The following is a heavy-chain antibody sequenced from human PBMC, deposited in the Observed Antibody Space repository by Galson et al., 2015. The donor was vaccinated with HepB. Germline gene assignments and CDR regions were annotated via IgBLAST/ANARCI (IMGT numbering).Heavy chain of an antibody. J-gene: IGHJ4*02. CDR3: ARDGKNYYGSGRHFDY. CDR2: IKQDGSEK. CDR1: GFTFSSYW. D-gene: IGHD3-10*01. V-gene: IGHV3-7*03. Sequence: SLRLSCAASGFTFSSYWMSWVRQAPGKGLEWVANIKQDGSEKYYVDSVKGRFTISRDNAKNSLYLQMNSLRAEDTAVYYCARDGKNYYGSGRHFDYWGQGTLVTVSS.